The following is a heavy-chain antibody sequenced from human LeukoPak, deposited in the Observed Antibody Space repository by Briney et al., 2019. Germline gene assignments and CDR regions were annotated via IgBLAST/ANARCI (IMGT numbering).Heavy chain of an antibody. Sequence: ASVKVSCKASGYTFTSYDTNWVRQATGQGLEWMGWMNPNSGNTDYAQKFQGRVTMTRNTSISTAYMELSSVRSEDTAVYYCARGYPYYYDSSNLDYWGQGTLVTVSS. J-gene: IGHJ4*02. CDR1: GYTFTSYD. V-gene: IGHV1-8*01. CDR3: ARGYPYYYDSSNLDY. D-gene: IGHD3-22*01. CDR2: MNPNSGNT.